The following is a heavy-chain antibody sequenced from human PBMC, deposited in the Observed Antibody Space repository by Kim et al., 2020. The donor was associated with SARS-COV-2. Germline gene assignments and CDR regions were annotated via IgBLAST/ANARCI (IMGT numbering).Heavy chain of an antibody. Sequence: SVKVSCKASGGTFSSYAISWVRQAPGQGLEWMGGIIPIFGTANYAQKFQGRVTITADESTSTAYMELSSLRSEDTAVYYCARDRSGYYYGHYWGQGTLVTVSS. CDR2: IIPIFGTA. D-gene: IGHD3-22*01. CDR1: GGTFSSYA. V-gene: IGHV1-69*13. J-gene: IGHJ4*02. CDR3: ARDRSGYYYGHY.